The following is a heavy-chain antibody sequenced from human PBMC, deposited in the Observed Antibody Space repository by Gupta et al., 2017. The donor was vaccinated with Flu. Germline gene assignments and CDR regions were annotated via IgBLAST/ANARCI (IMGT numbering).Heavy chain of an antibody. Sequence: QVQLQESGPGLVKPSQTLSLTCTVPGGSISSGSYYWSWIRQPAGKGLEGIGRIYTSGSTNYNPSLKRRVTISVDTSKNHFSLKLSSVTAADTAVDYCARAQYGGGDCSSGAFDIWGQGTMVTVSS. CDR3: ARAQYGGGDCSSGAFDI. CDR1: GGSISSGSYY. V-gene: IGHV4-61*02. CDR2: IYTSGST. J-gene: IGHJ3*02. D-gene: IGHD2-21*02.